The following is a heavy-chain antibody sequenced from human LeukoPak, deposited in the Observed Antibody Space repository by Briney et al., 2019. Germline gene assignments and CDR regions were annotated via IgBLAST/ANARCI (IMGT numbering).Heavy chain of an antibody. D-gene: IGHD6-19*01. J-gene: IGHJ4*02. CDR3: AREVAGTPWIDY. Sequence: SETLSLTCTVSGYSISSGYYWGWIRQPPGKGLEWIGSMYYSGNTYYNPSLKSRVTISVDTSKNQFSLKLSSVTAADTAVYYCAREVAGTPWIDYWGQGTLVTVSS. V-gene: IGHV4-38-2*02. CDR1: GYSISSGYY. CDR2: MYYSGNT.